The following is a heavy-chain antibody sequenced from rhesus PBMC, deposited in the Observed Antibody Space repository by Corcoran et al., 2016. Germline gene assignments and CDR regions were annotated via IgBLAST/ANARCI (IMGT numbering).Heavy chain of an antibody. CDR2: SYSSGCST. V-gene: IGHV4S7*01. CDR3: ARDPRYSGYSPYFDY. J-gene: IGHJ4*01. D-gene: IGHD5-24*01. Sequence: QVQLQESGPGLVKPSETLSLTCAVSGGAISDSYYWSWIRQPPGKGREWIGYSYSSGCSTYYHPSLKRRVTISTHTSKNQFSLKLSSVTAADTAVYYCARDPRYSGYSPYFDYWGQGVLVTVSS. CDR1: GGAISDSYY.